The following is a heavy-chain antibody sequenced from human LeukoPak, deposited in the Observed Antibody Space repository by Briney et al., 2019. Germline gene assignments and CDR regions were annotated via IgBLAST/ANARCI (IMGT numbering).Heavy chain of an antibody. CDR3: ARVSLPSSSWYENY. D-gene: IGHD6-13*01. CDR1: GGTFSSYA. J-gene: IGHJ4*02. V-gene: IGHV1-69*13. CDR2: IIPIFGTA. Sequence: ASVTVSCKASGGTFSSYAISWVRQAPGQGLEWMGGIIPIFGTANYAQKFQGRVTITADESTSTAYMELSSLRSEDTAVYYCARVSLPSSSWYENYWGQGTLVTVSS.